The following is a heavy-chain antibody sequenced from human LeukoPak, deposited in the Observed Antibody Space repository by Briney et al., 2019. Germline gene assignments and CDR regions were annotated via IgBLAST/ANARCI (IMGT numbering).Heavy chain of an antibody. CDR3: VKGRYNDLYYFHYMDV. V-gene: IGHV6-1*01. Sequence: SQTLSLTCVISGDSVSSDSAAWNWFRQSPSRGLEWLGRTYYRSKWYNHYAVSVKSRITINADTSKSQFSLQLNSVTPEDSAVYYCVKGRYNDLYYFHYMDVWGKGTTVTVSS. D-gene: IGHD3/OR15-3a*01. J-gene: IGHJ6*03. CDR1: GDSVSSDSAA. CDR2: TYYRSKWYN.